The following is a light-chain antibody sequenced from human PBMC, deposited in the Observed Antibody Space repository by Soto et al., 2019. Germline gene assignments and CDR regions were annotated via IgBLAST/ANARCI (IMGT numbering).Light chain of an antibody. CDR2: GAS. Sequence: EIVMTQSPATLSVSPGERATLSCRVSQSVSSNLAWYQQKPGQAPRLLIYGASTRATGIPARFSGSGSGTEFTLTINSLQSEDFAVYYCQHYNNWPPWTFGQGTKVEIK. J-gene: IGKJ1*01. CDR3: QHYNNWPPWT. V-gene: IGKV3-15*01. CDR1: QSVSSN.